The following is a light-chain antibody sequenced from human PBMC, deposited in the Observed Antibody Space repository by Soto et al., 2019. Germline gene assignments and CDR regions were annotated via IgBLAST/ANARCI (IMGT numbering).Light chain of an antibody. Sequence: EIVLTQSPGTLSLSPGERATLSYRASQSVTSNYLAWYQQKPGQAPRLLIYAASSRATGIPDRFSGSGSGTDFTLTISRLEPEDFAEYYCQQYGSLPKTFGQGTKVEIK. J-gene: IGKJ1*01. CDR2: AAS. CDR1: QSVTSNY. V-gene: IGKV3-20*01. CDR3: QQYGSLPKT.